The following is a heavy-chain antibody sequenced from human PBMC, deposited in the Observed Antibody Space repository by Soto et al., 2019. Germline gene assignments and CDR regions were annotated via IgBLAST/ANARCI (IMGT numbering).Heavy chain of an antibody. CDR2: IIPIFGTA. CDR1: GGTFSSYA. D-gene: IGHD5-12*01. Sequence: QVQLVQSGAEVKKPGSSVKVSCKASGGTFSSYAISWVRQAPGQGLEWMGGIIPIFGTANYAQKFQGRVTITADESTSTAYMELSSLRSEDTAVYYCARDQRWLQLRGGSIRYYFDYWGQGTLVTVSS. J-gene: IGHJ4*02. V-gene: IGHV1-69*12. CDR3: ARDQRWLQLRGGSIRYYFDY.